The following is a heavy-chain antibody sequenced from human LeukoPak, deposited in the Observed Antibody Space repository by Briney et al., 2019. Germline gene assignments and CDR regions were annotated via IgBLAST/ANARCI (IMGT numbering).Heavy chain of an antibody. V-gene: IGHV3-30*02. D-gene: IGHD1-26*01. CDR2: IRYDGSNK. CDR1: GFTFSSYG. CDR3: AKTSRRWELLHFDY. J-gene: IGHJ4*02. Sequence: GGSLRLSCAAAGFTFSSYGMHWVRQAPGKGLGWVAFIRYDGSNKYYADSVKGRFTISRDNSKNTLYLQMNSLRAEDTAVYYCAKTSRRWELLHFDYWGQGTLVTVSS.